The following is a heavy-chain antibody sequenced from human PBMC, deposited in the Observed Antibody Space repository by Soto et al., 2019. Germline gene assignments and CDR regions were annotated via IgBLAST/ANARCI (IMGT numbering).Heavy chain of an antibody. J-gene: IGHJ6*02. D-gene: IGHD2-21*02. CDR3: ARDLWGYCGTDCYPLDV. CDR2: MYNTGST. Sequence: SETLSRTSSGSGRPISRYYWSRIRQPPGKGLEWIGYMYNTGSTVYNPPFKSRVTISVDTSKNQFSLKLNSVTAADTAVYYCARDLWGYCGTDCYPLDVWGQGTTVT. CDR1: GRPISRYY. V-gene: IGHV4-59*01.